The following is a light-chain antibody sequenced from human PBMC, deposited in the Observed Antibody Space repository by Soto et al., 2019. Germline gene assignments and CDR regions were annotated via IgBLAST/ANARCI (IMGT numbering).Light chain of an antibody. CDR1: QTVSSNY. Sequence: LTQSPYTLSLSPGPRSTLSGRASQTVSSNYLAWCQQRPGQAPRLLIYGASTRAAGIPDRFSGSGSGTDFTLTITRLEPEDSAVYFCQQYTGLPTTFGQGTRLEI. CDR3: QQYTGLPTT. CDR2: GAS. V-gene: IGKV3-20*01. J-gene: IGKJ5*01.